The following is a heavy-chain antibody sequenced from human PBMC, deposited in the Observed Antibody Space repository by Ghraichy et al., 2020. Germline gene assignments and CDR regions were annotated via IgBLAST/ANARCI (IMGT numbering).Heavy chain of an antibody. V-gene: IGHV3-30*02. CDR3: AKGDSG. CDR2: IRNDGSNK. CDR1: GFTFSSYG. J-gene: IGHJ4*02. Sequence: GGSLRLSCAAAGFTFSSYGMHWVRQAPGKGLEWVAFIRNDGSNKYYADSVKGRFTISRDNSKNTLYLQMSSLRVEDTAVYYCAKGDSGWGQGTLVTVSS. D-gene: IGHD6-19*01.